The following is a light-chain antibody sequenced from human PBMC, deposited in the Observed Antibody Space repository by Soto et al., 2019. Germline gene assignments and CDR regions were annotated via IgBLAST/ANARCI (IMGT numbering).Light chain of an antibody. CDR1: SSNIGAGYD. CDR3: QSYDSSLGV. CDR2: GNS. J-gene: IGLJ1*01. Sequence: QSVLTQPPSVSGAPGQRVTISCTGSSSNIGAGYDVHWYQQLPGTAPKLLISGNSNRPSGVPDRFSGSKSGTSASLAITGLQAEDEADYYFQSYDSSLGVFGTGTKLTVL. V-gene: IGLV1-40*01.